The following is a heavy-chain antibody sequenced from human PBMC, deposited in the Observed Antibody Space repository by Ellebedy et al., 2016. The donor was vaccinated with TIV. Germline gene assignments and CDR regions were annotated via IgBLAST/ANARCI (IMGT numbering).Heavy chain of an antibody. Sequence: PGGSLRLSCTASGFTFSNSGMHWVRQAPGKGLEWVAVIWYDGSNKYYADSVKGRFTISRDNSRNTLYLQMNSLRAEDTALYYCAKGYMSPFDYWGQGNLVTVSS. V-gene: IGHV3-33*06. CDR3: AKGYMSPFDY. D-gene: IGHD2-2*02. J-gene: IGHJ4*02. CDR1: GFTFSNSG. CDR2: IWYDGSNK.